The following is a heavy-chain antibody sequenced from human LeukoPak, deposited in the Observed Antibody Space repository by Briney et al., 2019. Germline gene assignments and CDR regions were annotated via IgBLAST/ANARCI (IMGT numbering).Heavy chain of an antibody. J-gene: IGHJ4*02. CDR2: IYPGGSDT. V-gene: IGHV5-51*01. D-gene: IGHD2-15*01. Sequence: GESLKISCQGSGYRFTSYWIAWVRQMPGKGLEWMGIIYPGGSDTTYSPSFQGQVTLSVDKSISTAYLQWSSLKASDTAMYDCARHVGHCSCGSCYCDYWGQGTLGTVSS. CDR1: GYRFTSYW. CDR3: ARHVGHCSCGSCYCDY.